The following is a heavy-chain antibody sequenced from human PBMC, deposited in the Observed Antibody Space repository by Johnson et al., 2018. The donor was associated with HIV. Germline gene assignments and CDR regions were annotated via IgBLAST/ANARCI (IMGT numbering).Heavy chain of an antibody. J-gene: IGHJ3*02. Sequence: EQLVESGGGLVQPGGSLRLSCAASGFTFSSYWMSWVRQAPGKGLEWVSGINWNGGRTGYADSVKGRFTISRDNAKNSLYLQMNSLRAEDTAVYYCARDRGRGGYSYGRGDAFDIWGQGTMVTVSS. D-gene: IGHD5-18*01. CDR2: INWNGGRT. CDR1: GFTFSSYW. V-gene: IGHV3-20*04. CDR3: ARDRGRGGYSYGRGDAFDI.